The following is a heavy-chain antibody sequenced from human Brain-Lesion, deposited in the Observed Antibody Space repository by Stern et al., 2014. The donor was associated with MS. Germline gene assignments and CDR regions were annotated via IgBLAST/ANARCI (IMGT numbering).Heavy chain of an antibody. CDR2: IIPIFGSP. Sequence: VQLVESGPGVKKPGASVQVSCKASGGTFGTYPINWVRQAPGKGLEWLGRIIPIFGSPNYAQKVQGRVTITADRTTTTVYMKLSSLKSDDAAVYYWAKDGPALVTNWFDPWGRGTLVTVSS. CDR3: AKDGPALVTNWFDP. CDR1: GGTFGTYP. V-gene: IGHV1-69*06. D-gene: IGHD5-18*01. J-gene: IGHJ5*02.